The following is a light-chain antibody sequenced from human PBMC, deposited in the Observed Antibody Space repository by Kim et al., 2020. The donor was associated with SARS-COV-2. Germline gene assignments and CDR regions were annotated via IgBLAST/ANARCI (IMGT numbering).Light chain of an antibody. V-gene: IGKV1-5*03. CDR2: EAS. J-gene: IGKJ4*01. CDR1: QSIGNM. CDR3: QQYNGYPLT. Sequence: ASVGDRVTITCRASQSIGNMLAWYQQKPEKAPKFLIYEASSLESGVPSRFSGSGSGTEFTLTISSLQPDDLATYYCQQYNGYPLTFGGGTKVDIK.